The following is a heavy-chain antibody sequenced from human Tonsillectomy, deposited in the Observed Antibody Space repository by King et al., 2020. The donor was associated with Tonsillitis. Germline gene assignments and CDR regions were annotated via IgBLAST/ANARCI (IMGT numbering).Heavy chain of an antibody. CDR3: ARQSIAVAGDFDY. D-gene: IGHD6-19*01. J-gene: IGHJ4*02. CDR1: GYSFTNYW. CDR2: IYPGDSDT. Sequence: QLVQSGAEVRKPGESLKISCKGSGYSFTNYWIGWVRQMPGKGLEWMGIIYPGDSDTRYSPSFQGQVTISADKSIMTAYLQWSSLKASDTAMYYCARQSIAVAGDFDYWGQGTLVTASS. V-gene: IGHV5-51*01.